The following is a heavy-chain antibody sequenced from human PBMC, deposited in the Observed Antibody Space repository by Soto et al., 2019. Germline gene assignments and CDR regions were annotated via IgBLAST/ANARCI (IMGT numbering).Heavy chain of an antibody. CDR3: VRLIGNSWLNL. Sequence: PSQTLSLTCAISGDSVSSSSVTWNWIRQSPSRGLEWLGRTYYRSKWYNDYAESVKSRITINPDTSKNQFSLHLNSVTPEDTAVYYCVRLIGNSWLNLLGQGTLVTVS. V-gene: IGHV6-1*01. D-gene: IGHD1-26*01. CDR2: TYYRSKWYN. J-gene: IGHJ5*02. CDR1: GDSVSSSSVT.